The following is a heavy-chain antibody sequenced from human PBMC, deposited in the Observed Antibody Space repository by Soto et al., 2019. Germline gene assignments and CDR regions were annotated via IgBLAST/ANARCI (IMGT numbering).Heavy chain of an antibody. CDR2: VYWDDAK. D-gene: IGHD1-1*01. J-gene: IGHJ4*02. Sequence: QITLKESGPTMVKPTQTLTLTFTFSAISLSTSGECVGCIRQPPGQALEWLELVYWDDAKRYSPFLKSRLTITTDASRNQVVLTMTNMDPVDTAIYDCAHRLWSYFEYRGQGTLVTDSS. CDR1: AISLSTSGEC. CDR3: AHRLWSYFEY. V-gene: IGHV2-5*02.